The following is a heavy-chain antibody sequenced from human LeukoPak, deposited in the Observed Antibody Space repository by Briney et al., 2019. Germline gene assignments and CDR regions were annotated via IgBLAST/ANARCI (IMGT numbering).Heavy chain of an antibody. J-gene: IGHJ4*02. CDR3: ARSYDSSGYYYGYYFDY. CDR2: IYSHGST. CDR1: GFTVSINY. Sequence: GGSLRLSCAASGFTVSINYMSWVRQAPGKGLEWVSVIYSHGSTYYADSVRGGFTIPRDNSKNTLYLQMNSLRAEDTAVSYCARSYDSSGYYYGYYFDYWGQGTLVTVSS. V-gene: IGHV3-53*01. D-gene: IGHD3-22*01.